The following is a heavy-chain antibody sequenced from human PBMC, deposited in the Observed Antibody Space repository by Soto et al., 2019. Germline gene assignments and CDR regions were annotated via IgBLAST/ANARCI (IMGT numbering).Heavy chain of an antibody. J-gene: IGHJ6*03. Sequence: GGSLRLSCAASGFTFSSYSMNWVRQAPGKGLEWVSSISSSSSYIYYADSVKGRFTISRDNAKNSLYLQMNSLRAEDTAVYYCARRVGYCSSTSCPTSRDLYYYYYYMDVWGKGTTVTVSS. CDR2: ISSSSSYI. CDR1: GFTFSSYS. D-gene: IGHD2-2*01. V-gene: IGHV3-21*01. CDR3: ARRVGYCSSTSCPTSRDLYYYYYYMDV.